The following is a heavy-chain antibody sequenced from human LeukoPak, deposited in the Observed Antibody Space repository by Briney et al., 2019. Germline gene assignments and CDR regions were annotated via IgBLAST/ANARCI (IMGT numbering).Heavy chain of an antibody. CDR3: ARSWRFCSGDSCYPIDY. CDR1: GYTFTGYY. D-gene: IGHD2-15*01. Sequence: ASVKVSRKASGYTFTGYYMHWVRQAPGQGLEWMGWINPNSGGTNYAQKFRGRVTMTRDTSISTAYMELSRLRSDDTAVYYCARSWRFCSGDSCYPIDYWGQGTLVTVSS. CDR2: INPNSGGT. V-gene: IGHV1-2*02. J-gene: IGHJ4*02.